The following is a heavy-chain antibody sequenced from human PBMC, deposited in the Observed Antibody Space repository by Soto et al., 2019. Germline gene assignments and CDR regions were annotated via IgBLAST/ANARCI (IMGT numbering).Heavy chain of an antibody. D-gene: IGHD7-27*01. CDR2: ISYDGSNK. Sequence: PGWSPRLSCAASGFTFSSYGMHWVRQAPGKGLEWVAVISYDGSNKYYADSVKGRFTISRDNSKNTLYLQMNSLRAEDTAVYYCGKDLKICVRCLGYYYCGMDFWCQGITVTV. CDR3: GKDLKICVRCLGYYYCGMDF. J-gene: IGHJ6*02. CDR1: GFTFSSYG. V-gene: IGHV3-30*18.